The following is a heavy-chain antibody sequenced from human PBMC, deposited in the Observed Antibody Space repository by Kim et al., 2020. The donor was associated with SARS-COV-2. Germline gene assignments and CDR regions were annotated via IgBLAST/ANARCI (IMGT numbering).Heavy chain of an antibody. V-gene: IGHV3-30-3*01. CDR3: ARDRGSRLRGVTYSYYGMDV. J-gene: IGHJ6*02. CDR2: ISYDGSNK. CDR1: GFTFRSCA. Sequence: GGSLRLSCAASGFTFRSCAIHWVRQAPGKGLEWVAVISYDGSNKNYADSVKGRFTISRDNSKNTLYLQMNSLRGEDTALYYCARDRGSRLRGVTYSYYGMDVWGQGTTVTVSS. D-gene: IGHD3-10*01.